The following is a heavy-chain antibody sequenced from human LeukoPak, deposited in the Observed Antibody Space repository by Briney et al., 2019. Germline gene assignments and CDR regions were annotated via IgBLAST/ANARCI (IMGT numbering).Heavy chain of an antibody. D-gene: IGHD3-10*01. CDR3: ARGRYGSGSFDY. CDR2: LWSDGATK. Sequence: GRSLSLSCAASGFSILTYEMNWVRQAPGKGLEWLTILWSDGATKYYADSVKGRFTISRDNSKNTLSLQMNSLRAEDTAVYYCARGRYGSGSFDYWGQGALVTVSS. V-gene: IGHV3-33*01. J-gene: IGHJ4*02. CDR1: GFSILTYE.